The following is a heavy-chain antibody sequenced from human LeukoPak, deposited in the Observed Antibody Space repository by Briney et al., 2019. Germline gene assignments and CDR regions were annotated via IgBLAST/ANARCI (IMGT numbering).Heavy chain of an antibody. Sequence: SQTLSLTCTVSGGSISSDSYYWAWIRQPPGKGLEWIASIYYSGSTYYNPTLKSRVTISVDTSRNQFSLKLSSVTAADTAVYYCASLAVAGLSEGYWGQGTLVIVSS. CDR2: IYYSGST. J-gene: IGHJ4*02. D-gene: IGHD6-19*01. V-gene: IGHV4-39*01. CDR1: GGSISSDSYY. CDR3: ASLAVAGLSEGY.